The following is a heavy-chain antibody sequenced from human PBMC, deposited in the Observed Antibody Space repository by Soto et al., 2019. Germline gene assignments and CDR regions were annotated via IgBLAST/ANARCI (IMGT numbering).Heavy chain of an antibody. J-gene: IGHJ4*02. V-gene: IGHV3-23*01. CDR1: GFTFSSYA. Sequence: EVQLLESGGGLVQPGGSLTLSCVASGFTFSSYAMSWVRQAPGKGLEWVSAISGSDGSTYYADSVKGRFTIPRDNSKNPLYLQMNSLRAEDTAVYYCAKDSRVTMVRGVIIPPGYWGQGTLVTVSS. CDR3: AKDSRVTMVRGVIIPPGY. D-gene: IGHD3-10*01. CDR2: ISGSDGST.